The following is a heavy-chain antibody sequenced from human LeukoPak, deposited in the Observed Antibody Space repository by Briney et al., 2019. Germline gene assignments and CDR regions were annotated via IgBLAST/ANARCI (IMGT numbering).Heavy chain of an antibody. CDR2: ISDSSSYT. J-gene: IGHJ4*02. V-gene: IGHV3-11*03. CDR3: ASSLHYYGSSY. D-gene: IGHD3-10*01. Sequence: SGGSLRLSCAASGFTFSDYYMSWIRQAPGKGLEWVSYISDSSSYTKYSDSVKGRFTISRDNAKNSLYLQMNSLSAEDTALYYCASSLHYYGSSYWGQGTLVTVSS. CDR1: GFTFSDYY.